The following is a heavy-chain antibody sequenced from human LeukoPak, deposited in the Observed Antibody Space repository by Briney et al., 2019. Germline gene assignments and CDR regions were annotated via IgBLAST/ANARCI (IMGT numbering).Heavy chain of an antibody. CDR3: ARVGTYSSGSYLSWLDY. V-gene: IGHV4-59*01. J-gene: IGHJ4*02. CDR1: GGSISSYY. Sequence: SETLSLTCTVSGGSISSYYWSWIRQPPGKGLEWIGYIYYSGSTNYNPSLKSRVTISVDTSKNQFSLKLSSVTAADTAVYYCARVGTYSSGSYLSWLDYWGQGTLVTVSS. D-gene: IGHD3-10*01. CDR2: IYYSGST.